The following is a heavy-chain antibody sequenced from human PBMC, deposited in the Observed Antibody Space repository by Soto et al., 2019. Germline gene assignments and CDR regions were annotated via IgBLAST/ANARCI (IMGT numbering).Heavy chain of an antibody. CDR1: GYTFTSYD. CDR2: MNPNSGNT. CDR3: ARRKRGSGIAY. V-gene: IGHV1-8*01. J-gene: IGHJ4*02. D-gene: IGHD1-26*01. Sequence: QVQLVQSGAEVKKPGASVKVSCKASGYTFTSYDINWVRQATGQGLEWMGWMNPNSGNTGYAQKFQGRVTMTRNTSIRTAYMDLSSLNCEDTAVYYGARRKRGSGIAYWGQGTLVTVSS.